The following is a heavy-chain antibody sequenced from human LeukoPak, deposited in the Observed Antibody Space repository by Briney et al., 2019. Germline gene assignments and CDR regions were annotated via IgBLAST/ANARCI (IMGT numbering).Heavy chain of an antibody. D-gene: IGHD5-24*01. CDR3: ARGENRWLQPDFDY. J-gene: IGHJ4*02. V-gene: IGHV4-59*01. CDR1: GGSISSYY. CDR2: IYYSGST. Sequence: PSETLSLTCTVSGGSISSYYWSWIRQPPGKGLEWIGYIYYSGSTNYNPSLKSRVTISVDTSKNQFSLKLSSVTAADTAVYYCARGENRWLQPDFDYWGQGTLVTVSS.